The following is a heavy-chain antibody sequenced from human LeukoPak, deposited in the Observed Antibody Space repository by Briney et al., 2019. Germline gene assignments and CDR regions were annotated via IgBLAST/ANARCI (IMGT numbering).Heavy chain of an antibody. CDR2: MNYHGQPT. D-gene: IGHD3-10*01. J-gene: IGHJ4*02. Sequence: SGGSLRLSCIASGYSFSTYHMHWVRQALGKGVEWISYMNYHGQPTYYADSVKGRFTTSRDNARSSLYVQINAVLCVWPRVYYFGINLQWSLEYWGQGPPVTVSS. CDR3: GINLQWSLEY. V-gene: IGHV3-48*01. CDR1: GYSFSTYH.